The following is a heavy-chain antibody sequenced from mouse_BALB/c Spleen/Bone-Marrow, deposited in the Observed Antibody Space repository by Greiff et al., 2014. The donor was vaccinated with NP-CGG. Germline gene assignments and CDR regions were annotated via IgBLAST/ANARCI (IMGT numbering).Heavy chain of an antibody. Sequence: VQLKQSGAELVKPGASVKLSCTASGFNIKDTYMHWVKQRPEQGLEWIGRIDPANGNTKYDPKFQGKATITADTSANTAYLQLSSLTSEDTAVYYGASYDCGSSRFAYWGQGTLVTVSA. D-gene: IGHD1-1*01. CDR3: ASYDCGSSRFAY. CDR1: GFNIKDTY. CDR2: IDPANGNT. V-gene: IGHV14-3*02. J-gene: IGHJ3*01.